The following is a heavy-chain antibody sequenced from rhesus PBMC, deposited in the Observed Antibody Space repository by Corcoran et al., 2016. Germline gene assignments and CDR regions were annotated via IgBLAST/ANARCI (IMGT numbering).Heavy chain of an antibody. V-gene: IGHV4-65*01. Sequence: QVQLQESGPGLVKPSETLSLTCAVSGGSVSSSNWWSWIRQPPGKGLEWIGYISGSSVSTYYNPSLKSRVTISTDTSKDQFSLKLSSVPAADTAVYYCARTSSGGWSYDYWGQGVLVTVSS. D-gene: IGHD6-37*01. CDR3: ARTSSGGWSYDY. CDR1: GGSVSSSNW. J-gene: IGHJ4*01. CDR2: ISGSSVST.